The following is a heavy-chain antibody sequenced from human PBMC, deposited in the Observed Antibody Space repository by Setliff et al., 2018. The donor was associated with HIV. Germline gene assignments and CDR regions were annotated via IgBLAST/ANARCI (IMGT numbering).Heavy chain of an antibody. CDR2: IYYSGST. CDR1: GGSISSSSYY. J-gene: IGHJ4*02. V-gene: IGHV4-39*01. Sequence: TSETLSLTCTVSGGSISSSSYYWGWIRQPPGKGLEWIGSIYYSGSTYYNPSLKSRVTIFVDTSKNQLSLKLGSVTAADTAVYYCARRWGYSSSPYDYWGQGTLVTVSS. CDR3: ARRWGYSSSPYDY. D-gene: IGHD6-6*01.